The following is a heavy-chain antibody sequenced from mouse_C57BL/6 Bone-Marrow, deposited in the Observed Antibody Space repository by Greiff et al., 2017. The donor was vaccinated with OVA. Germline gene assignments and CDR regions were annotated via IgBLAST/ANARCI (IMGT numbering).Heavy chain of an antibody. CDR3: LYDGYFHWYFDV. D-gene: IGHD2-3*01. J-gene: IGHJ1*03. Sequence: VQLQQPGAELVKPGASVKMSCKASGYTFTSYWITWVKQRPGQGLEWIGDIYPGSGSTNYNEKFKSKATLTVDTSSSTAYMQLSSLTSEDSAVYYCLYDGYFHWYFDVWGTGTTVTVSS. CDR2: IYPGSGST. CDR1: GYTFTSYW. V-gene: IGHV1-55*01.